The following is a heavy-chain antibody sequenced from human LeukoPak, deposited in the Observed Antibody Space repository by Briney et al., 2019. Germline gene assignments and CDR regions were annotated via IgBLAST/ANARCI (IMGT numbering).Heavy chain of an antibody. Sequence: SETLSLTCTVSSGPITNYYWTWIRQPAGKGLEWIGRMYSSGSTNYNPSLKSRVIMSVDTSKNQFSLKLSSVTAADTAAYYCTKSDGYGLIRICGRGTMVTVSS. CDR1: SGPITNYY. J-gene: IGHJ3*02. V-gene: IGHV4-4*07. CDR2: MYSSGST. CDR3: TKSDGYGLIRI. D-gene: IGHD3-10*01.